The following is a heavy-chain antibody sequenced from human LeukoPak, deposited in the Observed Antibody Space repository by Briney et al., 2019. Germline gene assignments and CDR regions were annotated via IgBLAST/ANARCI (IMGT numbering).Heavy chain of an antibody. V-gene: IGHV3-7*01. CDR3: ARVYGDYVGY. J-gene: IGHJ4*02. CDR1: GFTVSSNS. CDR2: IKQDGSEK. D-gene: IGHD4-17*01. Sequence: PGGSLRLSCTVSGFTVSSNSMSWVRQAPGKGLEWVANIKQDGSEKYYVDSVKGRFTISRDNAKNSVFLQMNSLRAEDTAVYYCARVYGDYVGYWGQGTLVTVSS.